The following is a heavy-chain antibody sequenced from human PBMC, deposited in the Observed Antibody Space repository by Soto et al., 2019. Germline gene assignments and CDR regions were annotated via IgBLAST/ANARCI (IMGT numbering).Heavy chain of an antibody. V-gene: IGHV1-2*02. D-gene: IGHD1-26*01. Sequence: ASVKVSCKPSGYTFTDYHIHWVRRAPGQGLEFMGWINANNGGAGSAQQFQGRVTVTRDTSISTVYMELSNLRSDDTAVYYCAREGGSYSIIGYYYYGMDVWGQGTTDTVSS. CDR3: AREGGSYSIIGYYYYGMDV. CDR1: GYTFTDYH. CDR2: INANNGGA. J-gene: IGHJ6*02.